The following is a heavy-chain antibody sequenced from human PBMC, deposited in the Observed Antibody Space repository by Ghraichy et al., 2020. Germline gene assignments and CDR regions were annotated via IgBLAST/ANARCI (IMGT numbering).Heavy chain of an antibody. J-gene: IGHJ6*03. CDR3: ARGRVCSSTSCYTPYYYYYMDV. CDR2: INHSGST. V-gene: IGHV4-34*01. Sequence: SETLSLTCAVYGGSFSGYYWSWIRQPPGKGLEWIGEINHSGSTNYNPSLKSRVTISVDTSKNQFSLKLSSVTAADTAVYYCARGRVCSSTSCYTPYYYYYMDVWGKGTTVTVSS. CDR1: GGSFSGYY. D-gene: IGHD2-2*02.